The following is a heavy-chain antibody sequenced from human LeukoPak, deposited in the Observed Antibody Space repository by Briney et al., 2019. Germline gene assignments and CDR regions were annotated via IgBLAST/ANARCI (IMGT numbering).Heavy chain of an antibody. CDR2: ISGSGVST. Sequence: PGGSLRLSCSISGFTFTNCAMNWVRQAPGKGLEWVSAISGSGVSTYYADSVKGRFTISRDNSKSTVSLQMNSLRADDTAIYYCAKGRPSCTTSNCYGTDVWGQGTTVTVSS. CDR1: GFTFTNCA. J-gene: IGHJ6*02. D-gene: IGHD2-8*01. V-gene: IGHV3-23*01. CDR3: AKGRPSCTTSNCYGTDV.